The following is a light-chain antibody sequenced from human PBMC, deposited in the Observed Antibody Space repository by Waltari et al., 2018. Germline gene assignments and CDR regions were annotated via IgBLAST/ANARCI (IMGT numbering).Light chain of an antibody. Sequence: DIQMTQSPSSLSASVGDRVTITCRASQSISSYLNSYQQKPGKAPKLLIYAASSLQSGVPSRFSGSGSGTDFTLTISSLQPEDFATYYCQQSYSTPVTFGQGTKLEI. CDR2: AAS. V-gene: IGKV1-39*01. CDR1: QSISSY. J-gene: IGKJ2*01. CDR3: QQSYSTPVT.